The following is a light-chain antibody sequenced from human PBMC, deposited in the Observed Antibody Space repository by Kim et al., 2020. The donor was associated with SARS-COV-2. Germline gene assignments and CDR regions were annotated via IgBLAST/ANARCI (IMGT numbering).Light chain of an antibody. CDR1: QTIDRH. CDR3: QQSSLPPYT. V-gene: IGKV1-39*01. J-gene: IGKJ2*01. Sequence: DIQLTQSPSSLSASVGDSVTITCRASQTIDRHLNWYQQHPGKAPKLLIYASSSLHGGVPSRFSGAAYGTDFTLTISGLQPGDFATYFCQQSSLPPYTFAQGTKVDIK. CDR2: ASS.